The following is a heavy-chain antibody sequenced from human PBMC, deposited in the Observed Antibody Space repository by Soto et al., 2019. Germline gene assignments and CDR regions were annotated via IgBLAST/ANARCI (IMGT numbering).Heavy chain of an antibody. CDR2: VSGSNGNT. CDR3: ARDFYPLAYYFDP. Sequence: QVQLVQSGAEVKKPGASVKVSCEASGYTFINHGISWVRQAPGQGLEWMGWVSGSNGNTKYAQKFQGRVTMTTETSTSTAHMELRNLRSDDTAVYFCARDFYPLAYYFDPWGQGTLVTVSS. J-gene: IGHJ4*02. V-gene: IGHV1-18*04. CDR1: GYTFINHG.